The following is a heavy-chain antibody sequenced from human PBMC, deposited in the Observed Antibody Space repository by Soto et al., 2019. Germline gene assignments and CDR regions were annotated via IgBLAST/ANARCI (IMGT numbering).Heavy chain of an antibody. D-gene: IGHD2-2*02. Sequence: ASVKVSCKASGYTFTSYYMHWVRQAPGQGLEWTGIIDPSGGSTSYAQKFQGRVTMTRDTSTSTVYMELSSLRSEDTAIYYCARVSVPAAIRSGFDYWGQGTLVTVSS. V-gene: IGHV1-46*01. CDR1: GYTFTSYY. J-gene: IGHJ4*02. CDR2: IDPSGGST. CDR3: ARVSVPAAIRSGFDY.